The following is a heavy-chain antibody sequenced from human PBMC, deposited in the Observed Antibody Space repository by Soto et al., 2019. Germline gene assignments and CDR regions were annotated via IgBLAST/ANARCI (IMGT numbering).Heavy chain of an antibody. D-gene: IGHD3-10*01. CDR3: ASGRGLLWFGEFYYGMDV. CDR1: GGTFSSYA. V-gene: IGHV1-69*13. Sequence: SVKVSCKASGGTFSSYAISWVRQAPGQGLEWMGGIIPIFGTANYAQKFQGRITITADESTSTAYMELSSLRSEDTAVYYCASGRGLLWFGEFYYGMDVWGQGTTVTVSS. CDR2: IIPIFGTA. J-gene: IGHJ6*02.